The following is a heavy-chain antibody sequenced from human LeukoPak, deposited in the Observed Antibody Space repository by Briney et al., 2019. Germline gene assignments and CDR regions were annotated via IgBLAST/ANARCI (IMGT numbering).Heavy chain of an antibody. V-gene: IGHV3-23*01. CDR2: ISGSGGST. J-gene: IGHJ4*02. D-gene: IGHD2-21*01. Sequence: GGSLRLSCVASGLIFSDYAMSWVRQAPGKGLEWVSAISGSGGSTYYADSVKGRFTIFRDNSKNTLYLQMNSLRAEDTAVYYCAKDSIANDYWGQGTLVTVSS. CDR1: GLIFSDYA. CDR3: AKDSIANDY.